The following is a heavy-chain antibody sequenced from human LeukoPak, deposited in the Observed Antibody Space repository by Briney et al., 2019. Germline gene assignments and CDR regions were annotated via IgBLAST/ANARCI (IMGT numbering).Heavy chain of an antibody. D-gene: IGHD3-3*01. CDR3: AAIPVFGVVLHQEPV. CDR1: GATFSDYA. CDR2: FIPILSTA. V-gene: IGHV1-69*10. Sequence: SVKVSCKTSGATFSDYALNWVRQAPGQGLEWMGVFIPILSTANSTQKFHDRLTITADISTNTAYMELSSLRSEDTAVYFCAAIPVFGVVLHQEPVWGKGTTVTVSS. J-gene: IGHJ6*04.